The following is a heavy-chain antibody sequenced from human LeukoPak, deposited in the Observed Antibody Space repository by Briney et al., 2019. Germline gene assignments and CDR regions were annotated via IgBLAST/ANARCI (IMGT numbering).Heavy chain of an antibody. Sequence: PGGSLRLSCAASGFTFSTFAVIWVRQPPGKGLEWVSSIFPSSDEIHYADSVRGRFTISRDNSKSTLSLQMNSLRAEDTAIYYCATYRQVLLPFESWGQGTLVTVSS. J-gene: IGHJ4*02. CDR3: ATYRQVLLPFES. CDR2: IFPSSDEI. CDR1: GFTFSTFA. V-gene: IGHV3-23*01. D-gene: IGHD2-8*02.